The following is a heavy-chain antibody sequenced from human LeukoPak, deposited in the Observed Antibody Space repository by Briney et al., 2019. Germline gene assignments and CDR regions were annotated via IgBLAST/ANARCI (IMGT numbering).Heavy chain of an antibody. J-gene: IGHJ4*02. CDR2: INSDGSST. CDR3: AKAGDYDFWSGFCIDY. D-gene: IGHD3-3*01. V-gene: IGHV3-74*01. CDR1: GFTFSSYW. Sequence: GGSLRLSCAASGFTFSSYWMHWVRQAPGKGLVWVSRINSDGSSTSYADSVKGRFTISRDNAKNTLYLQMNSLRAEDTAVYYCAKAGDYDFWSGFCIDYWGQGTLVTVSS.